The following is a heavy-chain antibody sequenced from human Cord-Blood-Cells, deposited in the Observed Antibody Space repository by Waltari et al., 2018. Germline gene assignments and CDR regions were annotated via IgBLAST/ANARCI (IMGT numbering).Heavy chain of an antibody. J-gene: IGHJ2*01. Sequence: QLQLQESVSGLVKPSETLSLTCTVSGGSISSSSYYWGWIRQPPGKGLEGIGSIYYSGSTYYNPSLKSRVTISVDTSKDQFSLKLSSVTAADTAVYYCARRYAGIPFNSLTVVKDWYFDLWGRGTLVTVSS. CDR1: GGSISSSSYY. V-gene: IGHV4-39*01. D-gene: IGHD2-21*01. CDR2: IYYSGST. CDR3: ARRYAGIPFNSLTVVKDWYFDL.